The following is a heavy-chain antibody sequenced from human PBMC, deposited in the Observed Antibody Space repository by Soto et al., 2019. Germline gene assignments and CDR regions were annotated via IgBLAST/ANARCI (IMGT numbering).Heavy chain of an antibody. CDR1: GYSFTDYW. CDR2: IYPGDSDA. D-gene: IGHD3-9*01. Sequence: PGESLKISCKSSGYSFTDYWIGWVRQMPGEGLEWMGIIYPGDSDARYSPSFQGQVTISVDTSINTAFLRWNSLTASDTAMYYCARQADYNILTGYFYYFDYWGQGSLVTVS. CDR3: ARQADYNILTGYFYYFDY. V-gene: IGHV5-51*01. J-gene: IGHJ4*02.